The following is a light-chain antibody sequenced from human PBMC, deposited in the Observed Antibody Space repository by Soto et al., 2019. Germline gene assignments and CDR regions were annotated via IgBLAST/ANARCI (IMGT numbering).Light chain of an antibody. CDR3: SPYTSSSTLLYV. Sequence: QSALTQPASASGSPGQSITISCTGTSSDVGGYNYVSWYQQHPGKAPKLMIYDVSNRPSGVSNRFSGSKSVNTASLTISGLQAEDEADYYCSPYTSSSTLLYVFGTGTKLTVL. J-gene: IGLJ1*01. V-gene: IGLV2-14*01. CDR2: DVS. CDR1: SSDVGGYNY.